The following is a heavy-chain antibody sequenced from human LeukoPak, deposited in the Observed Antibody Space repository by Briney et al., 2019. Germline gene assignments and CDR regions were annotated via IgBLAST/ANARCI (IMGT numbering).Heavy chain of an antibody. CDR3: ASYDSSGYRFDY. CDR1: GFTFSSYA. D-gene: IGHD3-22*01. CDR2: ISGSGGST. V-gene: IGHV3-23*01. J-gene: IGHJ4*02. Sequence: PGGSLRLSCAASGFTFSSYAMSWVRQAPGKGLEWVSAISGSGGSTYYADSVKGRFTISRDNSKNTLYLQMNSLRAEDTAVYYCASYDSSGYRFDYWGQGTLATVSS.